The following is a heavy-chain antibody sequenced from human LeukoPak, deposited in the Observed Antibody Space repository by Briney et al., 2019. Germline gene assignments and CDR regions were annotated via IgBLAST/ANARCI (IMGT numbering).Heavy chain of an antibody. D-gene: IGHD3-3*01. CDR1: GLTFSSYA. CDR3: AKDATYYDFWSGPVLYYYYYMDV. V-gene: IGHV3-23*01. J-gene: IGHJ6*03. CDR2: ISGSGGST. Sequence: TGGSLRLSCAASGLTFSSYAMSWVRQAPGKGLEWVSAISGSGGSTYYADSVKGRFTISRDNSKNTLYLQMNSLRAEDTAVYYCAKDATYYDFWSGPVLYYYYYMDVWGKGTTVTVSS.